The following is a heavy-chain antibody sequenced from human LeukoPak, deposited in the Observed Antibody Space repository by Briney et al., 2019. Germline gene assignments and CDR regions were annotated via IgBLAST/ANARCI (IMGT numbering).Heavy chain of an antibody. CDR1: GGSFSGYY. J-gene: IGHJ4*02. Sequence: PSETLSLTCAVYGGSFSGYYWSWIRQPPGKGLDWIGEINHSGSTNYNPSLKSRVTISVDTSKNQFSLKLSSVTAADTAVYYCARGAYVTGTFFIDYWGQGTLVTVSS. V-gene: IGHV4-34*01. CDR3: ARGAYVTGTFFIDY. D-gene: IGHD1-1*01. CDR2: INHSGST.